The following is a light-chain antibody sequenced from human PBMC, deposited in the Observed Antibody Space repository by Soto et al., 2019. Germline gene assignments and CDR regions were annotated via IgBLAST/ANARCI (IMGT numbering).Light chain of an antibody. CDR2: VAS. J-gene: IGKJ1*01. Sequence: DIQMTQSPSSLSASVGDRVTITCRASRYISSGLSWYQQRPGQAPKLLIYVASSLQSGVPSRFSGSGYGTEFTLTISSLQPEDFATYYCQQDNSYPRTFGQGTKVDIK. CDR1: RYISSG. V-gene: IGKV1-17*01. CDR3: QQDNSYPRT.